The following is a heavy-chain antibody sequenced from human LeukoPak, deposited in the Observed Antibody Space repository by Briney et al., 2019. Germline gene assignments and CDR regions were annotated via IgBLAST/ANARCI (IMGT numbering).Heavy chain of an antibody. V-gene: IGHV1-24*01. CDR1: GYTLTELS. D-gene: IGHD3-3*01. CDR2: FDPEDGET. J-gene: IGHJ4*02. Sequence: ASVKVSCKVSGYTLTELSMHWVRQAPGKGLEWMGGFDPEDGETIYAQKFQGRVTMTEDTSTDTAYMELSSLRAEDTAVYYCARASGVDTIFGVALYYFDYWGQGTLVTVSS. CDR3: ARASGVDTIFGVALYYFDY.